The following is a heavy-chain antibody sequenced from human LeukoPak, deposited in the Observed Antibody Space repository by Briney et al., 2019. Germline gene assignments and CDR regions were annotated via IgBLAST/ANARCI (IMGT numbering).Heavy chain of an antibody. V-gene: IGHV3-53*01. CDR1: GFTVSSNY. CDR3: ARVGVAGPFDY. Sequence: GGSLRLSCAASGFTVSSNYMSWVRQAPGKGLEWVSVIYSGGSTNYADSVKGRFTISRDNSKNTLYLQMNSLRAEDTAVYYCARVGVAGPFDYWGQGTLVTVSS. CDR2: IYSGGST. J-gene: IGHJ4*02. D-gene: IGHD3-3*01.